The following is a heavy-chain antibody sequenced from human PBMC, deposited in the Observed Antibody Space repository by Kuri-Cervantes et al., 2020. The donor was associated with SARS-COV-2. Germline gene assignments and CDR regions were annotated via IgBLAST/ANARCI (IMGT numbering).Heavy chain of an antibody. CDR2: INPNSGGT. D-gene: IGHD3-22*01. J-gene: IGHJ3*02. Sequence: ASVKVSCKASGYTFIGYYMHWVRQAPGQGLEWMGWINPNSGGTNYAQKFQGWVTMTRDTSISTVYIELSRLRSDDTAVYYCARSTPSRRLVVISQGGAFDIWGQGTMVTVSS. V-gene: IGHV1-2*04. CDR3: ARSTPSRRLVVISQGGAFDI. CDR1: GYTFIGYY.